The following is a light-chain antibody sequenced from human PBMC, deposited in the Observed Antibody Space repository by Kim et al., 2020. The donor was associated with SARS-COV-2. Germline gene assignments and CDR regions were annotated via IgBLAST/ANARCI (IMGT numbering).Light chain of an antibody. CDR3: CSYGGTNWL. Sequence: QSALAQPRSVSGSPGQTVTISCTGTSSDIGTYNYASWYQHHPGKAPKLMIYDVTKRPSGVPDRFSGSKSGNTASLTISGLQAEDEAEYYCCSYGGTNWLFGGGTQLTVL. CDR2: DVT. V-gene: IGLV2-11*01. J-gene: IGLJ7*01. CDR1: SSDIGTYNY.